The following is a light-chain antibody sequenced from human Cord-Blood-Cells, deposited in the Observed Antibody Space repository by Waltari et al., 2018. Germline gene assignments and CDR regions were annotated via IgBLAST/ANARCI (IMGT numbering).Light chain of an antibody. V-gene: IGLV2-14*01. CDR3: SSYTSSSNVV. CDR1: SSDVGGYNY. Sequence: QSALTQPASVSGSPGPSITIPCTGTSSDVGGYNYVSWYKQHPGKAPKLMIYDVSNRPSGVSNRFSGSKSGNTASLTISGLQAEDEADYYCSSYTSSSNVVFGGGTKLTVL. J-gene: IGLJ2*01. CDR2: DVS.